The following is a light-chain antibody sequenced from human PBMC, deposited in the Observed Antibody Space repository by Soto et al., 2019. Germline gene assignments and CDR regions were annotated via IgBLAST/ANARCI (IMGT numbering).Light chain of an antibody. CDR1: QDIIRF. CDR2: AAS. J-gene: IGKJ4*01. CDR3: QQTYRTPHT. Sequence: DIQMTQSPSSLSAAVGDRVTITCRASQDIIRFLNWYQHKPGKTPKLLMYAASIFQTGVPSRFSGSGSETDFTLIISSFQPEDFGTYYCQQTYRTPHTFGGGTKVEI. V-gene: IGKV1-39*01.